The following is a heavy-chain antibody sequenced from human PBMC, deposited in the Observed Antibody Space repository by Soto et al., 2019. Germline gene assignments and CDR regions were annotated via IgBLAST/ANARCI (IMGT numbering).Heavy chain of an antibody. Sequence: PGGSLRLSCAASGFTFSSHGIHWVRQAPGKGLEWVAGIWYEGINKYYAESVKGRFTISRDNSKNTAYLQMNSLRVGDTAVYYCARGNGIVGGTTYFDYWGQGTLVTVSS. CDR3: ARGNGIVGGTTYFDY. CDR2: IWYEGINK. D-gene: IGHD1-26*01. V-gene: IGHV3-33*01. J-gene: IGHJ4*02. CDR1: GFTFSSHG.